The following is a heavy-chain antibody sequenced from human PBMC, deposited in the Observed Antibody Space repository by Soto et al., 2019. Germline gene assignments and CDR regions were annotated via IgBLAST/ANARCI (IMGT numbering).Heavy chain of an antibody. V-gene: IGHV3-33*01. CDR1: GFMFSNYG. CDR3: ARELRVFGLPGAYWYFDL. D-gene: IGHD2-21*01. CDR2: IWDDGTNE. Sequence: QLVESGGGVVQPGRSMRLSCAASGFMFSNYGMHWVRQAPGKGLEWVGVIWDDGTNERYADSVEGRFTISRDNSKKTVYVQMNSLRAEDTAVYYCARELRVFGLPGAYWYFDLWGRGTLVTVSS. J-gene: IGHJ2*01.